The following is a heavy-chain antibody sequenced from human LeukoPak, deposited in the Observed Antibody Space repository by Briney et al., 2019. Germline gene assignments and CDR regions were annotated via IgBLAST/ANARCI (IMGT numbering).Heavy chain of an antibody. Sequence: ASVKVSCNASGYTSSGYYIHWVRQAPGQGLEWMGWIEPDGSDTRYVQKLQGRVTMTSDTANNTVHMERSGLGADDAAVYYWAREYLPAAGGPLAPWGQGTLVTVSS. D-gene: IGHD6-13*01. V-gene: IGHV1-2*02. CDR2: IEPDGSDT. J-gene: IGHJ5*02. CDR3: AREYLPAAGGPLAP. CDR1: GYTSSGYY.